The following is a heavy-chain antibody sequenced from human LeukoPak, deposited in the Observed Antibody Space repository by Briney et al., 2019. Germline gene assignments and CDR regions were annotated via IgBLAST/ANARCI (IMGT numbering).Heavy chain of an antibody. Sequence: ASVTVSCKASGYSFSTHWMHWVRQAPGQGLEWMGIINPSGGSTSYAQKFQGRVTMTRDTSTSTVYMELSSLRSEDTAVYYCARVLARPGYSYGDYWGQGTLVTVSS. CDR1: GYSFSTHW. D-gene: IGHD5-18*01. CDR3: ARVLARPGYSYGDY. V-gene: IGHV1-46*01. J-gene: IGHJ4*02. CDR2: INPSGGST.